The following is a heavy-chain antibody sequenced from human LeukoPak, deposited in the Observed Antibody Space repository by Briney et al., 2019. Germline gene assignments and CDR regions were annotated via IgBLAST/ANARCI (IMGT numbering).Heavy chain of an antibody. J-gene: IGHJ4*02. CDR1: GFTFSNYA. D-gene: IGHD5-24*01. V-gene: IGHV3-30*04. Sequence: GGSLRLSCAASGFTFSNYAMHWVRQAPGKGLEWVAVISYDGRNKYHADSVKGRFTISRDDSKNTLYLQMNSLKTEDTAVYYCTTGEMATKVDYWGQGTLVTVSS. CDR3: TTGEMATKVDY. CDR2: ISYDGRNK.